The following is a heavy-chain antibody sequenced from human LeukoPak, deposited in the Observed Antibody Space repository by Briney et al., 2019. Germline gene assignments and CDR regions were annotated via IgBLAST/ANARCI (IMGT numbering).Heavy chain of an antibody. J-gene: IGHJ4*02. Sequence: SETLSLTCAVYGGSFSGYYWSWVRQPPGKGLEWVGEINHSGSTNYNPSLKSRVTISVETSKNQFSLQLSSVPTADTAVYYCARCDSSGYSDFDYWGQGTLVTVSS. D-gene: IGHD3-22*01. CDR1: GGSFSGYY. CDR2: INHSGST. CDR3: ARCDSSGYSDFDY. V-gene: IGHV4-34*01.